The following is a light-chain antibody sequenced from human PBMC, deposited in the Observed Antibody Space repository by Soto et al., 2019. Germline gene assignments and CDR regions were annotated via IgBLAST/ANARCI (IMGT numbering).Light chain of an antibody. CDR3: SSYAGSNNLV. CDR1: SSDVGGYNY. V-gene: IGLV2-8*01. J-gene: IGLJ2*01. Sequence: QSVLTQPPSASGSPGQSVTISCTGTSSDVGGYNYVSWYQQHPGKAPKLMIYEVSKRPSGVPDRFSGSKSGHTASLTVSGLQAEDEADYYCSSYAGSNNLVFGGGTKLTVL. CDR2: EVS.